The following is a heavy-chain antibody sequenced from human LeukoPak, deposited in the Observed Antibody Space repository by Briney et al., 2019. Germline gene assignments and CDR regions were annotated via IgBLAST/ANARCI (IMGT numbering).Heavy chain of an antibody. CDR2: IYTSGST. J-gene: IGHJ6*03. Sequence: SETLSLTCTVSGGSISSGSYYWSWIRQPAGKGLEWIVRIYTSGSTNYNPSLKSRVTISVDTSKNQFSLKLSSVTAADTAVYYCARAVTMVRGVISYYYYMDVWGKGTTVTISS. CDR3: ARAVTMVRGVISYYYYMDV. D-gene: IGHD3-10*01. V-gene: IGHV4-61*02. CDR1: GGSISSGSYY.